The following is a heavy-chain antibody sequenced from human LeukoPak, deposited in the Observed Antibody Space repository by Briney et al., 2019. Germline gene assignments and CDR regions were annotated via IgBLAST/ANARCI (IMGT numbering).Heavy chain of an antibody. CDR2: ISSSSSYI. Sequence: GGSLRLSCAASGFTFSSYSMNWVRQAPGKGLEWVSSISSSSSYIYYADSVKGRFTISRDNAKNSLYLQMNSLRAEDTAVYYCARELQEPGYSSSRYGYYYGMDVWGQGTTVTVSS. J-gene: IGHJ6*02. D-gene: IGHD6-13*01. CDR3: ARELQEPGYSSSRYGYYYGMDV. V-gene: IGHV3-21*01. CDR1: GFTFSSYS.